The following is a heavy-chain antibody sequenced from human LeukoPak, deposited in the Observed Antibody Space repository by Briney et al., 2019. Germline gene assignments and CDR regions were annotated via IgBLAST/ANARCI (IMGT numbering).Heavy chain of an antibody. CDR1: GGSISSYC. Sequence: SETLSLTCTVSGGSISSYCWSWIRQPPGKGLEWIGYIYYSGSTNYNPSLKSRVTISVDTSKNQFSLKLSSVTAADTAVYYCARHDSSSSYDAFDIWGQGTMVTVSS. CDR2: IYYSGST. J-gene: IGHJ3*02. D-gene: IGHD6-13*01. V-gene: IGHV4-59*08. CDR3: ARHDSSSSYDAFDI.